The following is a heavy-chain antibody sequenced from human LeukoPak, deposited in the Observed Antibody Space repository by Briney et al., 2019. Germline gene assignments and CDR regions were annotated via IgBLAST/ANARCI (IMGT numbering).Heavy chain of an antibody. J-gene: IGHJ4*02. CDR3: ARERLGYCSSTSCYTLDY. V-gene: IGHV1-69*13. CDR2: IIPIFGTA. Sequence: ASVKVSCKASGGTFSSYAISWVRQAPGQGLEWTGGIIPIFGTANYAQKFQGRVTITADESTSTAYMELSSLRSEDTAVYYCARERLGYCSSTSCYTLDYWGQGTLVTVSS. D-gene: IGHD2-2*02. CDR1: GGTFSSYA.